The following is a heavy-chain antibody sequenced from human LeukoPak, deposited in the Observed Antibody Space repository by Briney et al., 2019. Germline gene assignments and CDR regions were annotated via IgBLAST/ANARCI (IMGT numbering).Heavy chain of an antibody. CDR3: AIGARPFDP. D-gene: IGHD6-6*01. CDR2: IGQDGREK. V-gene: IGHV3-7*03. J-gene: IGHJ5*02. Sequence: PGGSLRLSCAASGFTFSSYWMSWLRHVPGKGLEWVADIGQDGREKHFVDSVEGRFTASRDNAKNSVFLQMNSLRAEDTAVYYCAIGARPFDPWGQGTLVTVSS. CDR1: GFTFSSYW.